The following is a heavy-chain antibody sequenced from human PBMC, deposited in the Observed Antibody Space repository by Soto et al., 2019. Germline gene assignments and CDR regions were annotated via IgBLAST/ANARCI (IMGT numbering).Heavy chain of an antibody. CDR3: ARGSAALPPYYYYYYGMDV. CDR2: INHSGST. J-gene: IGHJ6*02. Sequence: PSETLSLTCAVYGGSFSGYYWSWIRQPPGKWLEWIGEINHSGSTNYNPSLKSRVTISVDTSKNQFSLKLSSVTAADTAVYYCARGSAALPPYYYYYYGMDVWGQGXTVTVSS. CDR1: GGSFSGYY. V-gene: IGHV4-34*01. D-gene: IGHD2-15*01.